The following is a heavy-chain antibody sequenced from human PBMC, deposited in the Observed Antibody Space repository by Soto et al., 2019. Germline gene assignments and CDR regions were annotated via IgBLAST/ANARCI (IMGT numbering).Heavy chain of an antibody. J-gene: IGHJ4*02. CDR1: GGSISSGGYS. CDR3: ARGGDDSYPLTH. CDR2: IYHSGST. D-gene: IGHD3-22*01. V-gene: IGHV4-30-2*01. Sequence: PSETLSLTCAVSGGSISSGGYSWSWIRQPPGKGLEWIGYIYHSGSTYYNPSLKSRVTISVDRSKNQFSLKLSSVTAADTAVYYCARGGDDSYPLTHWGQGTLVTVSS.